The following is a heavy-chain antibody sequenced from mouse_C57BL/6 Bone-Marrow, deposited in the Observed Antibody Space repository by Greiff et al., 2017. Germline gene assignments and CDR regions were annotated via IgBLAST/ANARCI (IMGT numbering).Heavy chain of an antibody. CDR2: ISYDGSN. J-gene: IGHJ1*03. CDR3: ARAQGQNYYGSSRGYFDV. CDR1: GYSITSGYY. Sequence: EVKLQESGPGLVKPSQSLSLTCSVTGYSITSGYYWNWIRQFPGNKLEWMGYISYDGSNNYNPSLKNRISITRDTSKNQFFLKLNSVTTEDTATYYCARAQGQNYYGSSRGYFDVWGTGTTVTVSS. V-gene: IGHV3-6*01. D-gene: IGHD1-1*01.